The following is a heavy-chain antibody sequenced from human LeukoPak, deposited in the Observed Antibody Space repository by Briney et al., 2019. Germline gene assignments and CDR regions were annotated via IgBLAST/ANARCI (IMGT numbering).Heavy chain of an antibody. J-gene: IGHJ4*02. D-gene: IGHD3-10*01. CDR1: GFTFSDYN. Sequence: KTGGSLRLSCAASGFTFSDYNMRWIRQAPGKGLEWVSSISSSSSYIYYAGSVKGRFTISRDNAKNSLYLQMNSLRAEDTAVYYCARGLDNYGSGSSDWGQGTLVTVSS. V-gene: IGHV3-21*01. CDR2: ISSSSSYI. CDR3: ARGLDNYGSGSSD.